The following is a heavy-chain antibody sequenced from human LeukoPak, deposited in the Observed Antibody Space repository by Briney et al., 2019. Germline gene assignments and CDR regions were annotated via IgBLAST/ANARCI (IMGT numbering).Heavy chain of an antibody. CDR3: ARVGGFGYCSSTSCPPEY. J-gene: IGHJ4*02. D-gene: IGHD2-2*01. CDR1: GFTFSSYW. Sequence: PGGSLRLSCAASGFTFSSYWMSWVRQAPGKGLEWVANIKQDGSEKYYVDSVKGRFTISRDNAKNSLYLQMNSLRAEDTAVYYCARVGGFGYCSSTSCPPEYWGQGTLVTVSS. CDR2: IKQDGSEK. V-gene: IGHV3-7*01.